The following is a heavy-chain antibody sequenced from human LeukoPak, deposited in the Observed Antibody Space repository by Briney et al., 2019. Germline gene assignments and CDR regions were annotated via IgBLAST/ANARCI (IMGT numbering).Heavy chain of an antibody. CDR2: IYHGGST. CDR1: GYSISSGYY. D-gene: IGHD2-2*01. J-gene: IGHJ4*02. Sequence: SETLSLTCAVSGYSISSGYYWGWIRQPPGKGLEWVGLIYHGGSTYYNPSLKSRVIISVDTAKTQFSLKLSSVTAPDTAVYYCARRDKGRPSPTDYWGQGTLVTVSS. V-gene: IGHV4-38-2*01. CDR3: ARRDKGRPSPTDY.